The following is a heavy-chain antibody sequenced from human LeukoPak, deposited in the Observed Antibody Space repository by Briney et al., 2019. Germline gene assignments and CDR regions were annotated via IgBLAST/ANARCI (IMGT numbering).Heavy chain of an antibody. D-gene: IGHD2-2*01. CDR3: ARALLVPAALLGTLGKYSYSCYMDV. Sequence: PSETLSLTCTVSGDSISRYSWSWIRHPPGKGLEWIGYIHTSGSTNYNPSLKSRVTISVDTSKNQFSLKLSSVTAADTAMYFCARALLVPAALLGTLGKYSYSCYMDVWGKGTTVTVSS. CDR2: IHTSGST. V-gene: IGHV4-4*09. J-gene: IGHJ6*03. CDR1: GDSISRYS.